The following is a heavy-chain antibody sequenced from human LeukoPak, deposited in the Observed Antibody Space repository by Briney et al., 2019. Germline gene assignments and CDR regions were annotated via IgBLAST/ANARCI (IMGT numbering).Heavy chain of an antibody. Sequence: GRSLRLSCAASGFTFSSYAMSWVCKAPGTGMDWVSAISGSGGSTYYADSVKGRFTISRDNSKNTLYLQMNSLRAEDTAVYYCAKPDIVVVVPSGMDVWGQGTTVTVSS. CDR3: AKPDIVVVVPSGMDV. CDR2: ISGSGGST. D-gene: IGHD2-15*01. CDR1: GFTFSSYA. J-gene: IGHJ6*02. V-gene: IGHV3-23*01.